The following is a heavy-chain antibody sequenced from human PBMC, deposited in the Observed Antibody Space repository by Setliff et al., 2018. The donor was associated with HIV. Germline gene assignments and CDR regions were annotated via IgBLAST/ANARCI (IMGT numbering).Heavy chain of an antibody. Sequence: ASVKVSCKASGYMFTDYYIHWVRQAPGQGLEWMGWINPKSGDTKYGQSFQGRVTMTRDTSISTAYMKLSGLRSNDTAVYYCADQYSSSWTTFDYWGQGTLVTVSS. D-gene: IGHD6-13*01. CDR2: INPKSGDT. CDR3: ADQYSSSWTTFDY. CDR1: GYMFTDYY. V-gene: IGHV1-2*02. J-gene: IGHJ4*02.